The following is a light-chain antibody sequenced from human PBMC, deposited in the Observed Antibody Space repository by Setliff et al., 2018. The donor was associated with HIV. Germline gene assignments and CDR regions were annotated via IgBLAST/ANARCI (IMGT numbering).Light chain of an antibody. J-gene: IGLJ1*01. CDR2: DVS. Sequence: QSVLAQPASVSGSPGQSITISCTGTSSDVGGYKYVSWYQQHPGKAPKLMIYDVSNRPSGVPDRFSGSKSGNTASLIISGLQADDEGDYYCCSYAGRYTYVFGSGTKVTVL. V-gene: IGLV2-11*01. CDR3: CSYAGRYTYV. CDR1: SSDVGGYKY.